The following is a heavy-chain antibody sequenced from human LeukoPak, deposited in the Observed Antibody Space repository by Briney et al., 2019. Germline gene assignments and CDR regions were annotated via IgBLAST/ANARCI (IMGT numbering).Heavy chain of an antibody. J-gene: IGHJ6*02. Sequence: ASVKVSCKASGYTFTSYGISWVRQAPGQGLEWMGWISAYNGNTNYAQKLQGRVTMTTDTSTSTAYMELRSLRSDDTAVYYCARDSVRYFDWFPQHYYYGMDVWGQGTTVTVSS. V-gene: IGHV1-18*01. D-gene: IGHD3-9*01. CDR1: GYTFTSYG. CDR2: ISAYNGNT. CDR3: ARDSVRYFDWFPQHYYYGMDV.